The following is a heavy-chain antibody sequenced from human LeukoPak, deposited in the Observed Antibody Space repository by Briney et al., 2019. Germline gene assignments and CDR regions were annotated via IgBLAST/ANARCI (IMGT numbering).Heavy chain of an antibody. D-gene: IGHD3-10*01. J-gene: IGHJ4*02. V-gene: IGHV4-39*01. CDR3: ARHYGP. Sequence: RPGGSLRLSCAASGFTSSSYAMSWIRQPPGKGLEWIGSIYYSGSTYYNPSLKSRVTVSVDTSKNQLSLKLNSVTATDTAVYYCARHYGPWGQGTLVTVSS. CDR2: IYYSGST. CDR1: GFTSSSYA.